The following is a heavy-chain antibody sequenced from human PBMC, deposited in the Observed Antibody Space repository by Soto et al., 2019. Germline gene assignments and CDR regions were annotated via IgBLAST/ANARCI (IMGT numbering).Heavy chain of an antibody. Sequence: PSETLSLTCAVSGASISGRYYSWAWLRQSPGKGPEWIGSVFYTGFTSYNPSLESRVSVSVDTAKSQFSLKLSAVTAADTAVYYCATSQKGYNWNYFDHWGQGALVTVSS. CDR1: GASISGRYYS. CDR3: ATSQKGYNWNYFDH. V-gene: IGHV4-39*01. J-gene: IGHJ4*02. D-gene: IGHD1-20*01. CDR2: VFYTGFT.